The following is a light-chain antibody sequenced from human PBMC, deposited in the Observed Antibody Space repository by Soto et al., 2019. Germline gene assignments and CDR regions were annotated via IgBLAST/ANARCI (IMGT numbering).Light chain of an antibody. Sequence: DIQLTQSPSFLSASVGDRVTITCRASQGISSYLAWYQQKPGKAPKLLIYAASTLQSGVPARFSGSGSGTKFTLTISSLQPEDFATYYCHQSRSFGQGTKVEIK. CDR1: QGISSY. CDR3: HQSRS. V-gene: IGKV1-9*01. CDR2: AAS. J-gene: IGKJ1*01.